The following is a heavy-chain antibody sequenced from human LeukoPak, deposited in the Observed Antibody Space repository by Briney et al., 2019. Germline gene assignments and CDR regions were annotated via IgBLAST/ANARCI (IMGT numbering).Heavy chain of an antibody. CDR3: AKEGVQTPFDY. CDR2: IYSGGST. Sequence: GGSLRLSCAASGFTVSSNYMSWVRQAPGKGLEWVSVIYSGGSTYYADSVKGRFTISRDNSKNTLYLQMNSLRAEDTAVYYCAKEGVQTPFDYWGQGTLVTVSS. CDR1: GFTVSSNY. V-gene: IGHV3-66*01. J-gene: IGHJ4*02. D-gene: IGHD4/OR15-4a*01.